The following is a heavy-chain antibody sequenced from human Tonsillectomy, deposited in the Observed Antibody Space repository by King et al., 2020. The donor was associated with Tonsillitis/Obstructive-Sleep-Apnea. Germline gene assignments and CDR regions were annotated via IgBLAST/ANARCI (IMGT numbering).Heavy chain of an antibody. J-gene: IGHJ4*02. D-gene: IGHD6-13*01. Sequence: VQLQESGPGLVKPSETLSLTCTVSGGSISSYYWSWIRQPPGKGLEWIGYIYYSGSTNYNSSLKSRVTISVDTSKNQFSLKLSSVTAADTAVYYCASGIAAANVDYWGQGTLVTVSS. CDR1: GGSISSYY. CDR3: ASGIAAANVDY. CDR2: IYYSGST. V-gene: IGHV4-59*01.